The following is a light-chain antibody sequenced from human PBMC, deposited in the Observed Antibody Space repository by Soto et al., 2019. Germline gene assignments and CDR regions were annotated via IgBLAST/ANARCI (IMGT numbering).Light chain of an antibody. J-gene: IGKJ2*01. V-gene: IGKV3-15*01. CDR1: QSVTSN. CDR3: QQYNNWPPTYT. CDR2: GAS. Sequence: EIVMTQSPATQSVSPGERATLSCRASQSVTSNLAWYQQKPGQAPRLLIYGASTRATGIPARFSGSGSGTEFTLTIGSLQSEDFAVYYCQQYNNWPPTYTFGQGTKLEIK.